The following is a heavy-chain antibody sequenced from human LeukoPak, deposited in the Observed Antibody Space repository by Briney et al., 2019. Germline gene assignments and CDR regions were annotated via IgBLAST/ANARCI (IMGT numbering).Heavy chain of an antibody. Sequence: ASVKVSCKASGYTFTGYYMHWVRHAPGQGLEWRGWINPNSGGTNYAQKFQGRVTMTRDTYISTAYMELSRLRSDDTAVYYCARAPHYDFWSGYEYNWFDGWGQGILVTVSS. CDR2: INPNSGGT. CDR1: GYTFTGYY. J-gene: IGHJ5*02. CDR3: ARAPHYDFWSGYEYNWFDG. V-gene: IGHV1-2*02. D-gene: IGHD3-3*01.